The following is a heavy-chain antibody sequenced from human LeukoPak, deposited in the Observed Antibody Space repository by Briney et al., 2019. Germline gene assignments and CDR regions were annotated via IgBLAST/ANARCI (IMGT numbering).Heavy chain of an antibody. J-gene: IGHJ4*02. CDR2: IYHSGST. CDR3: ARITMVRGVD. Sequence: SETLSLTCTVSGGSISSSSYYWGWIRQPPGKGLEWIGEIYHSGSTNYNPSLKSRVTISVDKSKNQFSLKLSSVTAADTAVYYCARITMVRGVDWGQGTLVTVSS. D-gene: IGHD3-10*01. CDR1: GGSISSSSYY. V-gene: IGHV4-39*07.